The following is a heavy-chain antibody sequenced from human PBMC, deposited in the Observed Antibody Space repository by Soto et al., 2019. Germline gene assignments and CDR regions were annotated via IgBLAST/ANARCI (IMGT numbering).Heavy chain of an antibody. CDR2: MNPNSGNP. V-gene: IGHV1-8*01. J-gene: IGHJ6*02. CDR3: PGVGYCSGGSCHYFYYYYGMDV. Sequence: ASVKVSFKASGYTFTSYDINWVRQATGQGLDWMGLMNPNSGNPGYAQKLQGRVTMTRNTSIRTPNPEPNELRAEGRAVYLCPGVGYCSGGSCHYFYYYYGMDVWGQGTTVTVSS. D-gene: IGHD2-15*01. CDR1: GYTFTSYD.